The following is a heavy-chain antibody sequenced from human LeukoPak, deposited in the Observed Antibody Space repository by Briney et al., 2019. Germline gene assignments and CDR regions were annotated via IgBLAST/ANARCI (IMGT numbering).Heavy chain of an antibody. CDR1: GYRFTSYG. CDR3: ARHSGSYAFDY. CDR2: VSTYNDKK. D-gene: IGHD1-26*01. V-gene: IGHV1-18*01. Sequence: ASVKVSCKTSGYRFTSYGISWVRQAPGQELEWTGWVSTYNDKKDYAQKFQGRVIMTTDTSTTTAYMELGSLRSDDTAVYYCARHSGSYAFDYWGQGTLVTVSS. J-gene: IGHJ4*02.